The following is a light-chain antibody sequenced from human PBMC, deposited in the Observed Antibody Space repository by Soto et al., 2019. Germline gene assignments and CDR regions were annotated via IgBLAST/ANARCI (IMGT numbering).Light chain of an antibody. Sequence: EIVMTQSPRSLPVTPGEPASISCRSSQSLLHSNGYNYLAWHVQKPGQSPQLMVYLGSNRASGVPDRFSGSGSGTDFTLKISRVEAEDVGVYYCMQALQTPPTVGGGHNVEIK. CDR1: QSLLHSNGYNY. J-gene: IGKJ4*01. V-gene: IGKV2-28*01. CDR3: MQALQTPPT. CDR2: LGS.